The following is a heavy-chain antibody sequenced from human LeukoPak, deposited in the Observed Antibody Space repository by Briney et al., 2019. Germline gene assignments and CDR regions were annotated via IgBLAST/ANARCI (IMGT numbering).Heavy chain of an antibody. D-gene: IGHD3-22*01. CDR1: GYTFTNFG. CDR2: ISGYNGNT. V-gene: IGHV1-18*01. Sequence: ASVKASCKASGYTFTNFGISWVRQAPGQGLEWMGWISGYNGNTNYAQKLQGRVTMTTDTSTSTAYMDLRSLRSDDTAVYYCVIDQDRGDIYDSSLHPPLDYWGQGTLVTVSS. CDR3: VIDQDRGDIYDSSLHPPLDY. J-gene: IGHJ4*02.